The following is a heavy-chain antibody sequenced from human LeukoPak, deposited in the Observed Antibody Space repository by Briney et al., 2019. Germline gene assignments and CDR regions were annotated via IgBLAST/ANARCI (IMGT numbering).Heavy chain of an antibody. D-gene: IGHD3-10*01. CDR2: INHSGST. CDR1: GGSFSGYY. Sequence: SETLSLTCAVYGGSFSGYYWSWIRQPPGKGLEWIGEINHSGSTNNNPSLKSRVTISVDTSKNQFSLKLSSVTAADTAVYYCARGKDYYGSGSIGDYWGQGTLVTVSS. J-gene: IGHJ4*02. CDR3: ARGKDYYGSGSIGDY. V-gene: IGHV4-34*01.